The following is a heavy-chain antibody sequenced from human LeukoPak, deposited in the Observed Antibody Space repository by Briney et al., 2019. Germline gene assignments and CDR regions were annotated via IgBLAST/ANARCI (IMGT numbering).Heavy chain of an antibody. D-gene: IGHD3-9*01. J-gene: IGHJ1*01. CDR2: ISGSSYYI. CDR3: ARDKESGYFDWPRYFQH. Sequence: PGGSLRLSCAASGFTFSSYTVNWIRQAPGKGLEWVSSISGSSYYIYYADSVRGRFTISRDNAKNSVYLQMNSLRVEDTAVYYCARDKESGYFDWPRYFQHWGQGALVLVSS. V-gene: IGHV3-21*01. CDR1: GFTFSSYT.